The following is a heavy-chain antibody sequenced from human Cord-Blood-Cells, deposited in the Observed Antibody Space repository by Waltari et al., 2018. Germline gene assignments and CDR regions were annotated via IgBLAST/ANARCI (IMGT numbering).Heavy chain of an antibody. CDR2: IIPIFGTA. J-gene: IGHJ3*02. CDR1: GGTFSSYA. V-gene: IGHV1-69*12. D-gene: IGHD6-6*01. CDR3: ARETRGIAARPFAFDI. Sequence: QVQLVQSGAEVKKPGSSVKVSCTASGGTFSSYAISWVRQAPGQGLEWMGGIIPIFGTANYAQKFQGRVTITADESTSTAYMELSSLRSEDTAVYYCARETRGIAARPFAFDIWGQGTMVTVSS.